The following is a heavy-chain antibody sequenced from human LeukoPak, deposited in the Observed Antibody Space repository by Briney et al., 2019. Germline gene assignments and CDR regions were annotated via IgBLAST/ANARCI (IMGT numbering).Heavy chain of an antibody. V-gene: IGHV3-53*01. Sequence: PGGSLRLSCAASEFTVSANYMNWVRQAPGKGLEWVSVIYPGGDTYYADSVEGRFTISRDTSKNTLFLLMNNLRAEDTAVYYCAGEPGIRNGMDDWGQGTTVTVSS. J-gene: IGHJ6*02. CDR2: IYPGGDT. CDR1: EFTVSANY. CDR3: AGEPGIRNGMDD.